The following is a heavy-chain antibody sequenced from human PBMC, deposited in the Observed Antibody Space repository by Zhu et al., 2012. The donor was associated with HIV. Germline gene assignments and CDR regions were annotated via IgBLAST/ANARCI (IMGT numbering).Heavy chain of an antibody. D-gene: IGHD3-10*01. CDR1: DYSIIGGYF. CDR3: ARQVPMTMVREFVCRPRYLVFD. V-gene: IGHV4-38-2*01. CDR2: VDQSGST. J-gene: IGHJ5*02. Sequence: QVHLQESGPGLVRPSETLSLSCAVPDYSIIGGYFYAWIRQSPGKGLEWMATVDQSGSTYYNPSLKSRVTMSIDRSKKQFSLKLTSVTAADTAVYYCARQVPMTMVREFVCRPRYLVFD.